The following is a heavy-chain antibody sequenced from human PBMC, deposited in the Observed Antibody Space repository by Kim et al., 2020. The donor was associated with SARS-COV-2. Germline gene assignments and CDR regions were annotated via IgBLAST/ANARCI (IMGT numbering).Heavy chain of an antibody. CDR3: ASDYGDSYLNYFDY. J-gene: IGHJ4*02. D-gene: IGHD4-17*01. CDR1: GASISSSNYY. CDR2: IYYSGTT. V-gene: IGHV4-39*01. Sequence: SETLSLTCTVSGASISSSNYYWGWIRQPPGKGLEWIGSIYYSGTTYYNPSLKSRVTISVDTSKNQFSLKLSSVTAADTAVYYCASDYGDSYLNYFDYWGQGTLVTVSS.